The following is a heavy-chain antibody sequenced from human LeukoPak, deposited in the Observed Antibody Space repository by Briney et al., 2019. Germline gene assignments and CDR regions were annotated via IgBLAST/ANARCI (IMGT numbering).Heavy chain of an antibody. CDR2: IDKKDNFYAT. J-gene: IGHJ4*02. D-gene: IGHD4-17*01. Sequence: GGSLRLSCAASGFTFSGSAIHWVRQSSGKGLEWVGHIDKKDNFYATTSAASVTGRFTISRDDSKNTAYLQMNSLRAEDTAVYYCASTFYGDSPPYWGQGTLVTVSS. CDR1: GFTFSGSA. V-gene: IGHV3-73*01. CDR3: ASTFYGDSPPY.